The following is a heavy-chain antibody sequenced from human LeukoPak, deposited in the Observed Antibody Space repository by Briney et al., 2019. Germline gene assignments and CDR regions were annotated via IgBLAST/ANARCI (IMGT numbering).Heavy chain of an antibody. V-gene: IGHV1-2*02. CDR1: GYTFTGYY. CDR2: INPNSGGT. J-gene: IGHJ4*02. CDR3: ASTHLQTVTLFDY. Sequence: ASVKVSCKASGYTFTGYYMHWVRQAPGQGLEWMGWINPNSGGTNYAQKFQGRVTMTRDTSTSTVYMELSSLRSEDTAVYYCASTHLQTVTLFDYWGQGTLVTVSS. D-gene: IGHD4-17*01.